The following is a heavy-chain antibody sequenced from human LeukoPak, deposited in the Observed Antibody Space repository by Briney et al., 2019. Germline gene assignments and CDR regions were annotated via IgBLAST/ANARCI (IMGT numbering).Heavy chain of an antibody. V-gene: IGHV4-34*01. D-gene: IGHD3-10*01. Sequence: PSETLSLTCAVYGGSFSSYYWSWIRQPPGKGLEWIGEINHSGSTNYNPSLKSRVTISVDTSKNQFSLKLSSLTAADTAVYYCARDLKLGEGYYYGSGSHPGIYWFDPWGQGTLVTVSS. CDR1: GGSFSSYY. CDR3: ARDLKLGEGYYYGSGSHPGIYWFDP. J-gene: IGHJ5*02. CDR2: INHSGST.